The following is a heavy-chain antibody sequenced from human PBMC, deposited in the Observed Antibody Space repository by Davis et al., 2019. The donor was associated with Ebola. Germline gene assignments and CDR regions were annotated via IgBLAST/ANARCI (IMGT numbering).Heavy chain of an antibody. Sequence: GESLKISCAASGFTFSSYAMSWVRQAPGKGLEWVSAISGSGGSTYYADSVKGRFTISRDNSKNTLYLQMTRLRAEDTAVYHCARDLHWNQADYWGQGALVTVSS. CDR2: ISGSGGST. CDR3: ARDLHWNQADY. D-gene: IGHD1-1*01. V-gene: IGHV3-23*01. J-gene: IGHJ4*02. CDR1: GFTFSSYA.